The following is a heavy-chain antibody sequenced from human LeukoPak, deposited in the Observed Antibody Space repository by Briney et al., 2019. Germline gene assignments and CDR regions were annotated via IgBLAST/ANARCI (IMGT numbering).Heavy chain of an antibody. CDR1: GFTFSSYG. Sequence: PGRSLRLSCAASGFTFSSYGMHWVRQAPGKGLEWVAVIWYDGSNKYYADSVKGRFTISRDNSKNTLYLQMNSLRAEDTAVYYCARDTYGYYGMDVWGQGTTVTVSS. V-gene: IGHV3-33*01. J-gene: IGHJ6*02. CDR3: ARDTYGYYGMDV. CDR2: IWYDGSNK. D-gene: IGHD3-10*01.